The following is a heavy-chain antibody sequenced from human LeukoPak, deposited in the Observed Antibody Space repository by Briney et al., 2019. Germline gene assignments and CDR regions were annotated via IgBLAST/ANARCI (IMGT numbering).Heavy chain of an antibody. D-gene: IGHD6-19*01. CDR2: INHSGST. V-gene: IGHV4-34*01. CDR3: AKTGDGSGWPYDY. CDR1: GGSFSGYY. J-gene: IGHJ4*02. Sequence: PPETLSLTCAVYGGSFSGYYWSWIRQPPGKGLEWIGEINHSGSTNYNPSLKSRVAISVDTSKNQFSLKLSSVTAADTAVYYCAKTGDGSGWPYDYWGQGTLVTVSS.